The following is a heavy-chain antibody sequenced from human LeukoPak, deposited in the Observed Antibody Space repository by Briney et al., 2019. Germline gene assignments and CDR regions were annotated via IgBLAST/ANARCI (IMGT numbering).Heavy chain of an antibody. CDR3: AREMYGAGLFDY. V-gene: IGHV3-7*04. CDR2: INQDGSDK. D-gene: IGHD3-10*01. J-gene: IGHJ4*02. CDR1: GFTFSSYW. Sequence: GGSLRLSCTASGFTFSSYWMSWVRQAPGKGLEWVANINQDGSDKYYVDSVKGRFTISRDNAKNSVYLQMNSLRADDTAVFYCAREMYGAGLFDYWGQGTLVTVSS.